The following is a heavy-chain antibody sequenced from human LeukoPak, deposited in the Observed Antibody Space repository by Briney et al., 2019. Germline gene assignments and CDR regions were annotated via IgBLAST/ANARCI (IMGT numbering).Heavy chain of an antibody. CDR2: IYYSGST. Sequence: PSETLSLTCTVSGGSISSYYWSWSRQPPGKGLEWIGDIYYSGSTNYNPSLKSRVTISVDTSKNQFSLKVRFVTAADTAVHYCARGIVLIIAAAGTVGNWFDLWGQGTLVTVSS. D-gene: IGHD6-13*01. CDR1: GGSISSYY. V-gene: IGHV4-59*01. J-gene: IGHJ5*02. CDR3: ARGIVLIIAAAGTVGNWFDL.